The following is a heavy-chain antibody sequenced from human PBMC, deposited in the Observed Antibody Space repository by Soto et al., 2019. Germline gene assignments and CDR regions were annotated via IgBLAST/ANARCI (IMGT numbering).Heavy chain of an antibody. CDR2: IIPILGIA. CDR1: GGTFSSYT. Sequence: QVQLVQSGAEVKKPGSSVKVSCKASGGTFSSYTISWVRQAPGQGLEWMGRIIPILGIANYAQKFQGRVTITADKSTSTAYMELSSLRSEDTAVYYCARGFLGIYGMDVWGQGTTVTVS. J-gene: IGHJ6*02. CDR3: ARGFLGIYGMDV. V-gene: IGHV1-69*02. D-gene: IGHD1-20*01.